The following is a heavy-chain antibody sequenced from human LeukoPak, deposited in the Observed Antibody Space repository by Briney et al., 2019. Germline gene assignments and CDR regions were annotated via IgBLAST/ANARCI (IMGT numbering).Heavy chain of an antibody. V-gene: IGHV4-59*01. CDR3: ATRSTGVAATFDS. CDR1: GGSISSYY. J-gene: IGHJ4*02. D-gene: IGHD2-15*01. Sequence: SETLSLTCTVSGGSISSYYWSWIRQPPGKGLEWIGYIYDSGNTNYNPSLKSRVTISVDTSKNQFSLKLSSVAAADTAVYYCATRSTGVAATFDSWGQGALVTVSS. CDR2: IYDSGNT.